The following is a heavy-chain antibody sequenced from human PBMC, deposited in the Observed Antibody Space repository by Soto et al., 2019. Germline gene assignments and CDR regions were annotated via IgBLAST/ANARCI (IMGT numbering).Heavy chain of an antibody. J-gene: IGHJ5*02. Sequence: SETLSLTCTVSGGSISSYYWSWIRQPPGKGLEWIGYIYYSGSTNYNPSLKSRVTISVDTSKNQFSLKLSSVTAADTAVYYCARVRFLEWLLRPVWFDPWGQGTLVTVSS. D-gene: IGHD3-3*01. V-gene: IGHV4-59*01. CDR1: GGSISSYY. CDR2: IYYSGST. CDR3: ARVRFLEWLLRPVWFDP.